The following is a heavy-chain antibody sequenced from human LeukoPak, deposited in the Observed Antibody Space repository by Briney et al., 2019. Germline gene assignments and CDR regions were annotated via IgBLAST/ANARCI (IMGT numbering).Heavy chain of an antibody. V-gene: IGHV4-31*03. CDR1: GGSISSGGYY. J-gene: IGHJ5*02. D-gene: IGHD6-19*01. Sequence: SQTLSLTCTVSGGSISSGGYYWSWIRQHPGKGLEWIGYIYYSGSTYYNPSLKSRVTISVDTSKNQFSLKLSSVTAADTAVYYCARDSRYSSGWYGFDPWGQGTLVTVSS. CDR2: IYYSGST. CDR3: ARDSRYSSGWYGFDP.